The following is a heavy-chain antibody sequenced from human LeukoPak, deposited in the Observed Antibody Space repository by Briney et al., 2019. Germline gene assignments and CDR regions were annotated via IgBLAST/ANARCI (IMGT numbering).Heavy chain of an antibody. Sequence: GGSLRLSCAASGFTFSNAWMSWVRQAPGKGLEWVGRIKSKTDGGTTDYAAPVKGRFTISRDDSKNTLYLQMNSLKTEDTAVYFCTTDPVCSGGSSYSPYYYYYYMDVWGKGTTVTVSS. CDR3: TTDPVCSGGSSYSPYYYYYYMDV. D-gene: IGHD2-15*01. CDR2: IKSKTDGGTT. CDR1: GFTFSNAW. J-gene: IGHJ6*03. V-gene: IGHV3-15*01.